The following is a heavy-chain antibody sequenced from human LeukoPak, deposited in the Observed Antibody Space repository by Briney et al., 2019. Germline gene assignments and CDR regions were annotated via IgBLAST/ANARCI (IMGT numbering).Heavy chain of an antibody. J-gene: IGHJ4*02. CDR2: MRWSSGSI. Sequence: GGSLRLSCAASGFTFDDYAMHWVRRAPGKGLEGVSGMRWSSGSIGYADSVRGRFTISRDNAKNSLSLQMNSLRAEDTALHYCPKDIGPYFDFGSGLDYWRQGTLVTDSS. D-gene: IGHD3-3*01. CDR1: GFTFDDYA. V-gene: IGHV3-9*01. CDR3: PKDIGPYFDFGSGLDY.